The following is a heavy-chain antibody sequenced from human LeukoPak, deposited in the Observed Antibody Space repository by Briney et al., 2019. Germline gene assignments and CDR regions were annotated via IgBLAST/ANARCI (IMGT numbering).Heavy chain of an antibody. CDR1: GYTFTGYY. CDR3: ARGLRLWFGETNFFDY. CDR2: INPNSGGT. J-gene: IGHJ4*02. D-gene: IGHD3-10*01. V-gene: IGHV1-2*02. Sequence: GASVKVSCKASGYTFTGYYMHWVRQAPGQGLEWMGWINPNSGGTNYAQKFQGRVTMTRDTSISTAYMELSRPRSDDTAVYYCARGLRLWFGETNFFDYWGQGTLVTVSS.